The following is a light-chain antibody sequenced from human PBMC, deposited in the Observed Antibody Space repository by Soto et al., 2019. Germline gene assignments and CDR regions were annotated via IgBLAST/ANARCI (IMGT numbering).Light chain of an antibody. V-gene: IGKV3-11*01. Sequence: EIVLTQSPATLSSFPGDRATLSCRASQYINTRLAWYQHRPGQAPRLLIYQTSIRAAGIPARFSASGSGTDFTLTISDVQPEDVALYYCHQSQSGTRPVGQGTRWIS. CDR2: QTS. CDR1: QYINTR. CDR3: HQSQSGTRP. J-gene: IGKJ1*01.